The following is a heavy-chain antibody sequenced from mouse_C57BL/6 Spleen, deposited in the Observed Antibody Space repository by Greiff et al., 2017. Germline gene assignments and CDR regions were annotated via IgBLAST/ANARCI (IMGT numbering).Heavy chain of an antibody. J-gene: IGHJ4*01. CDR1: GYTFTSYW. V-gene: IGHV1-52*01. CDR2: IDPSDSET. Sequence: QVQLQQPGAELVRPGSSVKLSCKASGYTFTSYWMHWVKQRPIQGLEWIGNIDPSDSETHYNQKFKDKATLTVDKSSSTAYMQLSSLTSVDSAVYDGARSAYSDYALYAMGYWGQGTSVTVSS. D-gene: IGHD2-4*01. CDR3: ARSAYSDYALYAMGY.